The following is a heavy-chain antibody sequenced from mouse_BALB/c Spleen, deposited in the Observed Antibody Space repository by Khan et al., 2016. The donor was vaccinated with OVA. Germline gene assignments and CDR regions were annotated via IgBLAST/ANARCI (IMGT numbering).Heavy chain of an antibody. Sequence: QVQLQESGPGLVAPSQSLSITCTVSGFSLTSYGVSCVRQPPGKGLEWLGVIWGDGNTNFHSALRTRLSISKDNSTSQVFLKLYSLETDDTATYCCTKDQGCYAVDYWGQGTSVTVSS. J-gene: IGHJ4*01. V-gene: IGHV2-3*01. CDR3: TKDQGCYAVDY. CDR1: GFSLTSYG. CDR2: IWGDGNT.